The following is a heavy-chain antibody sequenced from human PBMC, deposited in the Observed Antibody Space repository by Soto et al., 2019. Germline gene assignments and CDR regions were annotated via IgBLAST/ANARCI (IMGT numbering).Heavy chain of an antibody. V-gene: IGHV4-34*01. Sequence: QVQLQQWGAGLLKPSETLSLTCAVYGGSFSGYSWTWIRQPPGTGLEWIGEINHSGSTNFNPSLKSRGTRSVDTSKNQSSLKLTSVTAADTAVYYCARDKITGLFDYWGQGTLVTVSS. J-gene: IGHJ4*02. CDR1: GGSFSGYS. CDR3: ARDKITGLFDY. D-gene: IGHD2-8*02. CDR2: INHSGST.